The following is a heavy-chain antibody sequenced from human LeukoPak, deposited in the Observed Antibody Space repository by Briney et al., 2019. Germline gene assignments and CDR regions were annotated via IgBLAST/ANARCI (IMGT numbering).Heavy chain of an antibody. V-gene: IGHV6-1*01. J-gene: IGHJ4*02. CDR2: TYYRSKWSN. Sequence: PSQTLSLTCAISGDSVSSNSAAWNWIRQSPSRGLEWLGRTYYRSKWSNDYAVSVKGRITINPDTSKNQFSLQLNSVTPEYTAAYYCVRGGIGYCSTTSCSFDYWGQGTLVTVSS. D-gene: IGHD2-2*01. CDR3: VRGGIGYCSTTSCSFDY. CDR1: GDSVSSNSAA.